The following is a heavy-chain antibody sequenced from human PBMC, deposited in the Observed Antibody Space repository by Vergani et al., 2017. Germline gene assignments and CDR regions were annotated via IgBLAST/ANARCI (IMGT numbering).Heavy chain of an antibody. D-gene: IGHD6-13*01. V-gene: IGHV3-74*01. CDR2: INSDGSST. CDR1: GFTFSSYW. Sequence: EVQLVESGGGLVQPGGSLRLSCAASGFTFSSYWMHWVRQAPGKGLVWVSRINSDGSSTSYADSVKGRFTISRDNAKNTLYLQMNSLRAEDTAVYYCARISSSWYWDYYYYYYMDVWGKGTTVTVSS. J-gene: IGHJ6*03. CDR3: ARISSSWYWDYYYYYYMDV.